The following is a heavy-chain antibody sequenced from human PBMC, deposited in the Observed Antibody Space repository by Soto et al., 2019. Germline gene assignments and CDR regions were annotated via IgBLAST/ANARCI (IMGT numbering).Heavy chain of an antibody. J-gene: IGHJ4*02. CDR3: ARLHRSGDHPPDY. D-gene: IGHD2-21*01. CDR1: GYTFTMYG. Sequence: QGQLVQSGAEVKKPGASVKVSCKASGYTFTMYGITWVRQAPGQGLEWMGWSSAYNGKTDYAEKFQGRVAMTTDSSTTTAYMELTSLRSDDTAVYYCARLHRSGDHPPDYWGQGTPVIVSS. CDR2: SSAYNGKT. V-gene: IGHV1-18*01.